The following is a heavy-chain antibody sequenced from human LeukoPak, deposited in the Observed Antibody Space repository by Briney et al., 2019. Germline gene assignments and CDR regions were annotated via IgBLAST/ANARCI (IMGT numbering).Heavy chain of an antibody. Sequence: ASVNVSCKASGYTFTSYYMHWVRQAPGQGLEWMGIIYPSGGSTSNAQRFQGRVTMTRDTSTSTVYLELSSLRSEDTAVYYCAKAYGDYFEDWGQGTLVTVSS. CDR3: AKAYGDYFED. CDR2: IYPSGGST. J-gene: IGHJ4*02. CDR1: GYTFTSYY. D-gene: IGHD4-17*01. V-gene: IGHV1-46*01.